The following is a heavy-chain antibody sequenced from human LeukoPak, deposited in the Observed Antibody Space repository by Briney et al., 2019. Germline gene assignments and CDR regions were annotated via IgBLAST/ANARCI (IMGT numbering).Heavy chain of an antibody. CDR1: GFTFSSYG. Sequence: PGGSLRLSCAASGFTFSSYGMHWVRQAPGKGLEWVAVIWYDGNKKYYADSVKGRFTISRDNSKNTLYLQMNSLRVEDTAVYYCAKNRGAGSHYYYHMNVWGKGTTVTVSS. J-gene: IGHJ6*03. CDR2: IWYDGNKK. V-gene: IGHV3-33*06. D-gene: IGHD1-26*01. CDR3: AKNRGAGSHYYYHMNV.